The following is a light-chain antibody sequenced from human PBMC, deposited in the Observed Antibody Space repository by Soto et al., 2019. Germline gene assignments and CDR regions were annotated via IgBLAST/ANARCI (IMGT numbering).Light chain of an antibody. V-gene: IGKV1-5*03. CDR2: KAS. Sequence: DIQMTQSLSTLSASVGDRVTITCRASQSISSWLAWHQQKPGKAPRLLIYKASNLESGVASRFSGSGSGTEFTLTITSLQPDDSAIYYCQQYNDNWTFGQGTKV. CDR1: QSISSW. J-gene: IGKJ1*01. CDR3: QQYNDNWT.